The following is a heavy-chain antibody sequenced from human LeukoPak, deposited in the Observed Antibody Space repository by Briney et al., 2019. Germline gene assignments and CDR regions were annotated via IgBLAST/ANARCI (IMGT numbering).Heavy chain of an antibody. CDR1: GGSISSSSYY. J-gene: IGHJ4*02. CDR3: ARQAVYNWNYVYFDY. Sequence: SETLSLTCAVSGGSISSSSYYWGWIRQPPGKGLEWIGSIYYSGSTYYNPSLKSRVTISVDTSKNQFSLKLSSVTAADTAVYYCARQAVYNWNYVYFDYWGQGTLVTVSS. D-gene: IGHD1-7*01. V-gene: IGHV4-39*01. CDR2: IYYSGST.